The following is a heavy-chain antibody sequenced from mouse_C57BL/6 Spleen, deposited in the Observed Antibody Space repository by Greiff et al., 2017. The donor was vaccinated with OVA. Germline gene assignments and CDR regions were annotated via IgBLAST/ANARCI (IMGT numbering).Heavy chain of an antibody. CDR1: GYTFTDYE. J-gene: IGHJ1*03. D-gene: IGHD1-1*01. Sequence: QVQLKESGAELVRPGASVTLSCKASGYTFTDYEMHWVKQTPVHGLEWIGAIDPETGGTAYNQKFKGKAILTADKSSSTAYMELRSLTSEDSAVYYCTRFVTTVGYFDVWGTGTTVTVSS. V-gene: IGHV1-15*01. CDR2: IDPETGGT. CDR3: TRFVTTVGYFDV.